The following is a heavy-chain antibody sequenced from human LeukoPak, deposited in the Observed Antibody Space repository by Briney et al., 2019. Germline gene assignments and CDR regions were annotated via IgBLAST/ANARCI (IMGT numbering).Heavy chain of an antibody. V-gene: IGHV4-34*01. Sequence: SSETLSLTCAVYGGSFSGYYWSWLRQPPGKGLEWIGEINHSGSTNYNPPLKSRVTISVDTSKNQFSLKLSSVTAADTAVYYCASVLNRSRGWQRGIDIWGQGTMVTVSS. CDR3: ASVLNRSRGWQRGIDI. CDR2: INHSGST. J-gene: IGHJ3*02. CDR1: GGSFSGYY. D-gene: IGHD6-19*01.